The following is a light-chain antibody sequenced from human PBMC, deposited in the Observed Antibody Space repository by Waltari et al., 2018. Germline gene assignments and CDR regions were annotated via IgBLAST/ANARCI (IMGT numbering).Light chain of an antibody. V-gene: IGKV4-1*01. Sequence: DIVMTQSPDSLAVSLGERDTINRKSSQSLLYKSNNKNYLAWYQQKPGQPPKLLIYWASTRESGVPDRFSGSGSGTDFTLTISSLQAEDVAVYYCQQYYSTPWTFGQGTKVEVK. CDR3: QQYYSTPWT. CDR2: WAS. CDR1: QSLLYKSNNKNY. J-gene: IGKJ1*01.